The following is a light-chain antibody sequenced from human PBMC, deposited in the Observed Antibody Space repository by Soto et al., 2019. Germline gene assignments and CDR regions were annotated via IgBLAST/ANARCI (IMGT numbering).Light chain of an antibody. CDR1: SSNIGAGYN. Sequence: QSVLTQPPSVSGAPGQRVTISCTGSSSNIGAGYNVHWYQQLPGTAPKLLIYDNSNRPSGVPDRLSGSKSGTSASLAITGLQAEDEADYFCQSYDSSLSGWVFGGGTQLTVL. CDR2: DNS. V-gene: IGLV1-40*01. CDR3: QSYDSSLSGWV. J-gene: IGLJ2*01.